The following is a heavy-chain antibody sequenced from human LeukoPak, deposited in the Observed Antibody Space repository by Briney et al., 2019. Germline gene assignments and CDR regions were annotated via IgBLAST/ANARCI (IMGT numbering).Heavy chain of an antibody. J-gene: IGHJ3*02. D-gene: IGHD3-22*01. Sequence: KPSETLSLTCTVSGGSISSSSYYWGWIRQPPGKGLEWIGSIYYSGSTYYNPSLKSRVTISVDTSKNQFSLKLSSVTAADTAVYYCATTPYYYDSSGQYAFDIWGQGTMVTVSS. V-gene: IGHV4-39*07. CDR2: IYYSGST. CDR1: GGSISSSSYY. CDR3: ATTPYYYDSSGQYAFDI.